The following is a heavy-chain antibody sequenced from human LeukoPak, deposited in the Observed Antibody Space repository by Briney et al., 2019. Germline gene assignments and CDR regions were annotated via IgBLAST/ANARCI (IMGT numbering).Heavy chain of an antibody. V-gene: IGHV1-18*01. CDR2: ISAYNGNT. D-gene: IGHD2-15*01. J-gene: IGHJ6*02. CDR3: ARGRHCSGGSCYLPYYGMDV. Sequence: GASVKVSCKASGYTFTSYGISWVRQAPGQGLEWMGWISAYNGNTNHAQKLQGRVTMTTDTSTRTAYMELRSMRSDDTAVYYCARGRHCSGGSCYLPYYGMDVWGQGTTVTVSS. CDR1: GYTFTSYG.